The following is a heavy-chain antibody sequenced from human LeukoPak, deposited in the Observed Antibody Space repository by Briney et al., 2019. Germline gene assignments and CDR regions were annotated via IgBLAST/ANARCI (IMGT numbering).Heavy chain of an antibody. CDR1: GGSISSSSYY. Sequence: PSETLSLTCTVSGGSISSSSYYWGWIRQPPGKGLEWIGSIYHSGSTYYNPSLKSRVTISVDTSKNQFSLKLSSVTAADTAVYYCARVIVVVVAADYWGQGTLVIVSS. CDR3: ARVIVVVVAADY. J-gene: IGHJ4*02. D-gene: IGHD2-15*01. V-gene: IGHV4-39*07. CDR2: IYHSGST.